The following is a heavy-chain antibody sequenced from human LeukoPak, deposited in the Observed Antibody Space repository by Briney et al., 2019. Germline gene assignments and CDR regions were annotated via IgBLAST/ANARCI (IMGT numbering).Heavy chain of an antibody. V-gene: IGHV1-18*01. Sequence: ASVEVSCKASGYTFITYGISWVRQAPGQGLEWMGWISAYNGNTNYAQKLQGRVTMTTDTSASTAYMELRSLRSDDTAVYYCARSAYYDFWSGYEFDYWGQGTLVTVSS. CDR2: ISAYNGNT. D-gene: IGHD3-3*01. J-gene: IGHJ4*02. CDR3: ARSAYYDFWSGYEFDY. CDR1: GYTFITYG.